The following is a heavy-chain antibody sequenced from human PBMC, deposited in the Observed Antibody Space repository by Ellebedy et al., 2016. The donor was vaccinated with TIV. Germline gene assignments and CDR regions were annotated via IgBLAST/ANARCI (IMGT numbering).Heavy chain of an antibody. Sequence: MPSETLSLTCTVSGGSISTYCWGWIRQPPRKGLEWIGYVYYSGSTNYNPSLKSRVTISVDTSKNQFSLKLSSVTAADTAVYYCARETRGYSYGPEIWGQGTLVTVSS. CDR2: VYYSGST. CDR1: GGSISTYC. V-gene: IGHV4-59*01. D-gene: IGHD5-18*01. J-gene: IGHJ4*02. CDR3: ARETRGYSYGPEI.